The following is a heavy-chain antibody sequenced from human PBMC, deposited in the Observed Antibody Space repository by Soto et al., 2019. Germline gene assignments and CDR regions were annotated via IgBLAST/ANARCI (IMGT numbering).Heavy chain of an antibody. J-gene: IGHJ4*02. V-gene: IGHV1-69*01. CDR2: IIPIFGTA. CDR3: ASSETYYYDSSGYYPFDY. Sequence: VKVSCKASGGTFSSYAISWVRQAPGQGLEWMGGIIPIFGTANYAQKFQGRVTITADESTSTAYMELSSLRSEDTAVYYCASSETYYYDSSGYYPFDYWGQGTLVTVSS. D-gene: IGHD3-22*01. CDR1: GGTFSSYA.